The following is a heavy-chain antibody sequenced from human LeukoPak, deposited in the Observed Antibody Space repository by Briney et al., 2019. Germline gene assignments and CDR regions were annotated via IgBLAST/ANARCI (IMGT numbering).Heavy chain of an antibody. CDR2: IIRILGIA. V-gene: IGHV1-69*02. CDR3: ARQNAYYYDSSGYPEHAFDI. Sequence: SVKVSCKASGGTFSSYTISWVRQAPGQGLEWMGRIIRILGIANYAQKFQGRVTITADKSTSTAYMELSSLRSEDTAVYYCARQNAYYYDSSGYPEHAFDIWGQGTMVTVSS. D-gene: IGHD3-22*01. CDR1: GGTFSSYT. J-gene: IGHJ3*02.